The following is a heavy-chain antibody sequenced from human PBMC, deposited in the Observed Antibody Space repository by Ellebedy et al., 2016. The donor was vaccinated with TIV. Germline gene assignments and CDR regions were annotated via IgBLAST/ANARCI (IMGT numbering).Heavy chain of an antibody. Sequence: GGSLRLXXAASGSTFSDYYMSWIRQAPGKGLEWVSYISSSGSTIYYADSVKGRFTISRDNAKNSLYLQMNSLRAEDTAVYYCARGSYGSGSYYSASDFDYWGQGTLVTVSS. CDR1: GSTFSDYY. CDR3: ARGSYGSGSYYSASDFDY. J-gene: IGHJ4*02. CDR2: ISSSGSTI. V-gene: IGHV3-11*01. D-gene: IGHD3-10*01.